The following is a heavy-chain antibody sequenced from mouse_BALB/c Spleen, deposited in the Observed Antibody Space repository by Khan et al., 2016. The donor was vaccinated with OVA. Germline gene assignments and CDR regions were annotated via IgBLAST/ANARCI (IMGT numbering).Heavy chain of an antibody. Sequence: QVQLKESGAELARPGASVKMSCKASGYTFNSHTMHWVKQRPGQGLEWIGYINPRSDYTKYNQKFNDKATLTADISSSTAYMQLSSLTSEDSAVYYCAARNTDDAMDEWGQGTSVTVSS. V-gene: IGHV1-4*01. CDR3: AARNTDDAMDE. CDR2: INPRSDYT. J-gene: IGHJ4*01. D-gene: IGHD1-1*01. CDR1: GYTFNSHT.